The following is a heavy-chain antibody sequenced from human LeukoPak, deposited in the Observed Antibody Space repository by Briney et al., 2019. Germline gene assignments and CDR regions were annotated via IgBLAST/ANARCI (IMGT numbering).Heavy chain of an antibody. J-gene: IGHJ4*02. CDR2: IYLRDSDT. V-gene: IGHV5-51*01. CDR3: ARSSTGDYDY. D-gene: IGHD4-17*01. CDR1: GSSLNNFW. Sequence: GESLKISCKASGSSLNNFWIGWVRQMPGKGLECMGMIYLRDSDTRYSPSFRGHVTFSDDKSIGTALLQWRSMKGSDTGLYSCARSSTGDYDYWGQGTLVSVSS.